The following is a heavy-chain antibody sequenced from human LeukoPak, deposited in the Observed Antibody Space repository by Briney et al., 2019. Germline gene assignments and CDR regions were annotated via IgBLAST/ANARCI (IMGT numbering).Heavy chain of an antibody. Sequence: GESLKISCKGSGFTSANNWIGWVRQMSGKGLEWMGIIYLGDSDTRYSPSFQGQVTISADKSINTAYLQWSSLKASDTAIYYCARHPSSTRGWPLGYWGQGTLVTVSS. D-gene: IGHD6-19*01. CDR3: ARHPSSTRGWPLGY. CDR1: GFTSANNW. J-gene: IGHJ4*02. V-gene: IGHV5-51*01. CDR2: IYLGDSDT.